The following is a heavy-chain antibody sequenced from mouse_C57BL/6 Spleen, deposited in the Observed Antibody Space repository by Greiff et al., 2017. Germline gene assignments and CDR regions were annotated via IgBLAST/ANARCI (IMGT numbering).Heavy chain of an antibody. V-gene: IGHV5-17*01. CDR3: ARGGYGSSLGYFDY. CDR2: ISSGSSTI. Sequence: EVKLVESGGGLVQPGGSLKLSCAASGFTFSDYYMYWVRQTPEKGLEWVAYISSGSSTIYYADTVKGRFTISRDNAKNTLFLQMTSLRSEDTAMYYCARGGYGSSLGYFDYWGQGATLTVSS. D-gene: IGHD1-1*01. J-gene: IGHJ2*01. CDR1: GFTFSDYY.